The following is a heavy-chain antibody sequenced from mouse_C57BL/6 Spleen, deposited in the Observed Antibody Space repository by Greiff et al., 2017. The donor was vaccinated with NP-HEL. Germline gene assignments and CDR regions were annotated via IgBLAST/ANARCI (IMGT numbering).Heavy chain of an antibody. CDR1: GYAFTNYL. Sequence: QVQLQQSGAELVRPGTSVKVSCKASGYAFTNYLIEWVKQRPGQGLEWIGVINPGSGGTNYNEKFKGKATLTADKSSSTAYMQLSSLTSEDSAVYFCARGNSFYYYAMDYWGQGTSVTVSS. V-gene: IGHV1-54*01. CDR3: ARGNSFYYYAMDY. CDR2: INPGSGGT. J-gene: IGHJ4*01.